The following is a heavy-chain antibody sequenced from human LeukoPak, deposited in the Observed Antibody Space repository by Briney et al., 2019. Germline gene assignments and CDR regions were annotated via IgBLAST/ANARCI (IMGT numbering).Heavy chain of an antibody. CDR3: AKYQRQWLPKGGFDY. J-gene: IGHJ4*02. CDR2: ISYDGNNK. V-gene: IGHV3-30*18. D-gene: IGHD6-19*01. Sequence: GGSLRLSCAASGFTFSSYGMHCVRQAPGKGLEWVAVISYDGNNKYYADSVKGRFTISRDNSKNTLYLQMDNLRAEDTAVYYCAKYQRQWLPKGGFDYWGQGTLVTVSS. CDR1: GFTFSSYG.